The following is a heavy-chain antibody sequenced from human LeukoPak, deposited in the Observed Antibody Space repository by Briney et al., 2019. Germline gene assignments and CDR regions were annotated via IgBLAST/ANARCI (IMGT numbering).Heavy chain of an antibody. Sequence: PGGSLRLSCAASGFTFSNYAMSWVRQAPRKGLEWVSVISARGSVYYPDSVKGRFTISRDNAKNSLYLQMNSLRAEDTAVYYCARHPGDYDYVPLRRYLDYWGQGTLVTVSS. CDR2: ISARGSV. CDR3: ARHPGDYDYVPLRRYLDY. V-gene: IGHV3-69-1*01. D-gene: IGHD3-16*01. CDR1: GFTFSNYA. J-gene: IGHJ4*02.